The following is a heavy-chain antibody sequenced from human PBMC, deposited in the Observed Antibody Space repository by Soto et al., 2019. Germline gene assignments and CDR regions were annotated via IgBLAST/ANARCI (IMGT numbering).Heavy chain of an antibody. CDR3: ARGLCRGGDCYSSSRRPSGITN. V-gene: IGHV4-34*01. CDR1: GGSFSGYY. J-gene: IGHJ4*02. D-gene: IGHD2-21*02. CDR2: INHSGST. Sequence: PSETLSLTCAVYGGSFSGYYWSWIRQPPGKGLEWIGEINHSGSTNYNPSLKSRVTISVDTSKNQYSLKLSSVTAADTAVYYCARGLCRGGDCYSSSRRPSGITNWGQGTLVTVSS.